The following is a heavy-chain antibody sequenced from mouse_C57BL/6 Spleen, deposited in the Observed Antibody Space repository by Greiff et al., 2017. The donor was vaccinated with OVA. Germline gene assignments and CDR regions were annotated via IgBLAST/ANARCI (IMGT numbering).Heavy chain of an antibody. D-gene: IGHD1-1*01. Sequence: QVQLKESGAELARPGASVKLSCKASGYTFTSYGISWVKQRTGQGLEWIGEIYPRSGNTYYNEKFKGKATLTADKSSSTAYMELRSLTSEDSAVCFCASGITRGYWGQGTTLTVSS. CDR3: ASGITRGY. V-gene: IGHV1-81*01. CDR2: IYPRSGNT. J-gene: IGHJ2*01. CDR1: GYTFTSYG.